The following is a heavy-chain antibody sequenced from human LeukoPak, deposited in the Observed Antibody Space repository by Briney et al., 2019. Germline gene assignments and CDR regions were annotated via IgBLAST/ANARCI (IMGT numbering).Heavy chain of an antibody. CDR2: IGSSGGLT. Sequence: GGSLRLACAASGFNFWSYGMTWVRQVPGKEPEWVSAIGSSGGLTYYAHSVKGRFTISRDNSRNTLYLQMNSLRTEDTAVYYCAKILTPGKWYFDLWGRGTPVTVSS. V-gene: IGHV3-23*01. CDR1: GFNFWSYG. J-gene: IGHJ2*01. CDR3: AKILTPGKWYFDL.